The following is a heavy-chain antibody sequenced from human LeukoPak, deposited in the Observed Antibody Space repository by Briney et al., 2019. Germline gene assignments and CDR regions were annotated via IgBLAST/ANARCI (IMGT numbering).Heavy chain of an antibody. V-gene: IGHV3-48*01. CDR2: ISSSSSII. Sequence: GGSLRLSCAASGFTFSSFTMNWVRQAPGKGLEWVSYISSSSSIIYYADSVKGRFTISRDNAKNSVYLQMNSLRAEDTAVYYCAREYYDGSGSSDYWGQGTLVTVSS. D-gene: IGHD3-22*01. CDR3: AREYYDGSGSSDY. J-gene: IGHJ4*02. CDR1: GFTFSSFT.